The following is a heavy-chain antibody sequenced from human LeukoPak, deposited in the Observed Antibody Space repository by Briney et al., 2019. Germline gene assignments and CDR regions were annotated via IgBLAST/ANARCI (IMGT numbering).Heavy chain of an antibody. CDR1: GYSFTSCW. V-gene: IGHV5-51*01. Sequence: GESLKISCKGSGYSFTSCWIGWVRQMPGKGLEWMGIIYPGDSDTRYSPSFRGQVTISADKSISTAYLQWSSLKASDTAMYYCARLDILTGYSYFDYWGQGTLVTVSS. CDR2: IYPGDSDT. J-gene: IGHJ4*02. D-gene: IGHD3-9*01. CDR3: ARLDILTGYSYFDY.